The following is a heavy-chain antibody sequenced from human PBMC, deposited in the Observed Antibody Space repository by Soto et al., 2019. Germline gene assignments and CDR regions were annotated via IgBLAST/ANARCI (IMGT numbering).Heavy chain of an antibody. D-gene: IGHD2-21*01. CDR2: ISTSSSPR. J-gene: IGHJ4*02. V-gene: IGHV3-48*02. CDR1: GFTFRHYG. Sequence: PWVSLRLSCAASGFTFRHYGMHWVRQAPGKGLEWVAYISTSSSPRYYADSVKGRFTISRDNDRKSIYLEMSSLRDETTAIYYCGRDALKSNDSDCRNAGWGPGTLVTVSS. CDR3: GRDALKSNDSDCRNAG.